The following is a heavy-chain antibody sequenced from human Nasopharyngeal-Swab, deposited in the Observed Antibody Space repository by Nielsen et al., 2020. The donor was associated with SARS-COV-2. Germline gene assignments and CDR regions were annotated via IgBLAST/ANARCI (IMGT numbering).Heavy chain of an antibody. Sequence: SGTLSLTCTGSGGSISSYDWSWIRQPAGKGLEWIGRIYTSGSTNYNPSLKSRVPMSVDTSKNQFSLKLSSVTAADTAVYYCARGSRFTIFGVVPDYYYGMDVWGQGTTVTVSS. CDR3: ARGSRFTIFGVVPDYYYGMDV. D-gene: IGHD3-3*01. CDR2: IYTSGST. J-gene: IGHJ6*02. CDR1: GGSISSYD. V-gene: IGHV4-4*07.